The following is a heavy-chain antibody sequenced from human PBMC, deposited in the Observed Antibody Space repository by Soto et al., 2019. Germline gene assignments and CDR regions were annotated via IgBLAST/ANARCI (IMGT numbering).Heavy chain of an antibody. D-gene: IGHD6-13*01. CDR3: ARGSAAGTKSPFDY. CDR2: IHYSGST. CDR1: GGSISGYY. Sequence: VQLQESGPGLVKPSETLSLTCTVYGGSISGYYWSWIRQSPGKGLEWIGYIHYSGSTNYNPSLRSRVPLPVDTSKNQLSLKLSSVTAADTAVYYCARGSAAGTKSPFDYWGQGTLVTVSS. V-gene: IGHV4-59*01. J-gene: IGHJ4*02.